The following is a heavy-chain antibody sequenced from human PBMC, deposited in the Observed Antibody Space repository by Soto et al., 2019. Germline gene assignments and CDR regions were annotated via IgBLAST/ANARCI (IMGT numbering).Heavy chain of an antibody. CDR1: GYTFTSYG. J-gene: IGHJ6*02. V-gene: IGHV1-18*01. CDR3: ARDLDGHYYYGMDL. Sequence: ASVKVSCKASGYTFTSYGISWVRQAPGQGLEWMGWISAYNGNTNYAQKLQGRVTMTTDTSTSTAYMELRSLRSDDTAVYYCARDLDGHYYYGMDLWGQGTTVTVSS. D-gene: IGHD3-9*01. CDR2: ISAYNGNT.